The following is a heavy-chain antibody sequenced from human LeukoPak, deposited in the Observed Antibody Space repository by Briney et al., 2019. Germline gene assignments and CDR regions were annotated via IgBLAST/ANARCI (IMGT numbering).Heavy chain of an antibody. CDR1: GGSISSSSYY. Sequence: SETLSLTCTVSGGSISSSSYYWGWIRQPPGKGLEWIGSIYYSGSTYYNPSLKSRVTISVDTSKNQFSLKLSSVTAADTAVYYCARTPSVYCSGGDCYPGHFDYWGQGTLVTVSS. CDR2: IYYSGST. J-gene: IGHJ4*02. CDR3: ARTPSVYCSGGDCYPGHFDY. V-gene: IGHV4-39*07. D-gene: IGHD2-15*01.